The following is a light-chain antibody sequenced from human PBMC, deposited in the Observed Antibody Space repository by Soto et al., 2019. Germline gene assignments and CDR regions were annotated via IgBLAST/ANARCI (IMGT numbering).Light chain of an antibody. CDR2: NTS. V-gene: IGKV3-11*01. Sequence: EIVLTQSPATLSFSPRERATLSCRASQSVGSYLAWYQQKPGQAPRLLIFNTSNRATGIPARFSGSGSGTDFTLTISGLEPEDFAVYYCQQRTNRPPITFGQGTRL. CDR3: QQRTNRPPIT. CDR1: QSVGSY. J-gene: IGKJ5*01.